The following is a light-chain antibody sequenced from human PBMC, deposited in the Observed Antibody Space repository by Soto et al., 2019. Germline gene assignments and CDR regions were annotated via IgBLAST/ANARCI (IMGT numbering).Light chain of an antibody. J-gene: IGKJ1*01. CDR1: QSVSNNY. CDR3: QQYGSSGT. CDR2: GAS. Sequence: DILMTQSPATLSVSPGERATLSFRPSQSVSNNYLAWYQQKPGPAPRLLIYGASNRATGIPDRFSGSGSGTDFTLTISRLEPEDFAVYYCQQYGSSGTFGQGTKVDIK. V-gene: IGKV3-20*01.